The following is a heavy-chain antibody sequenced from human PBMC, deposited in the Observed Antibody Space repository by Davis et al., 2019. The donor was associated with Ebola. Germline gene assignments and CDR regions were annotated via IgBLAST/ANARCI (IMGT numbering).Heavy chain of an antibody. CDR3: TTPGGQDSGYDVFDI. CDR1: GYTFTEYY. CDR2: INPNSGGT. D-gene: IGHD5-12*01. Sequence: AASVKVSCKTSGYTFTEYYIHWVRQAPGQGLEWMGRINPNSGGTSYAQKFQGRVTMTGDTSIATAYMEVSSLRSEDTALYYCTTPGGQDSGYDVFDIWGQGTMVTVSS. J-gene: IGHJ3*02. V-gene: IGHV1-2*06.